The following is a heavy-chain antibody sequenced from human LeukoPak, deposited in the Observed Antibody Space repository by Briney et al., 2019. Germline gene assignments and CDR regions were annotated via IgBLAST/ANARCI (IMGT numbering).Heavy chain of an antibody. D-gene: IGHD4-23*01. CDR1: AFTFSNYW. V-gene: IGHV3-7*01. Sequence: GGSLRLSCAASAFTFSNYWMSWVRQAPGKGLEWVANIKEDGSEINYVDSVKGRFTISRDNAKNSLYLQMNSLRVDDTAVYYCARDRGYSTFDFWGQGTLVTVSS. J-gene: IGHJ4*02. CDR3: ARDRGYSTFDF. CDR2: IKEDGSEI.